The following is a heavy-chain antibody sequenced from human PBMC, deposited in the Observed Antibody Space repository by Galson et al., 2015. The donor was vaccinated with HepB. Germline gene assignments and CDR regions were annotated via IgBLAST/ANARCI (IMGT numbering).Heavy chain of an antibody. CDR2: ITLIFDTT. CDR1: GGTLRGYA. V-gene: IGHV1-69*13. CDR3: ARGSLTTIRNYFDY. D-gene: IGHD4-11*01. J-gene: IGHJ4*02. Sequence: SVKVSCKASGGTLRGYAINWVRQAPGQGLGWMGRITLIFDTTYYAQKFQGRLTITADESTSTAYMELSSLTSEDTALYYCARGSLTTIRNYFDYWGRGTLVTVAS.